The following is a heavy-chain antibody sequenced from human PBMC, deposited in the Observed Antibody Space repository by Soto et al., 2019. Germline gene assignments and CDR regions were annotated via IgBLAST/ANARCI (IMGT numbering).Heavy chain of an antibody. CDR1: RGTFRSYA. D-gene: IGHD3-3*01. CDR2: IIPIFGTA. V-gene: IGHV1-69*13. J-gene: IGHJ4*02. Sequence: GASVEVSCTPSRGTFRSYAISWVPQAPGQGREGMGGIIPIFGTANYAQKFQGRVTITADESTSTAYMELSRLRSEDTAVYYCTSGITIFGVVIPPFDYWGQGTLVTVSS. CDR3: TSGITIFGVVIPPFDY.